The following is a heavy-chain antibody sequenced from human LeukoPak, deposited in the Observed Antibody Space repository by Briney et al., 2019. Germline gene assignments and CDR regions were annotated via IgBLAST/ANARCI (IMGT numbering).Heavy chain of an antibody. CDR3: ARAPGTMIVVDY. CDR1: GFTLSSYA. CDR2: TSFDGSDN. D-gene: IGHD3-22*01. J-gene: IGHJ4*02. Sequence: GGSLRLSCAASGFTLSSYAMHWVRQAPGKGLKWVAVTSFDGSDNYYADSVKGRFTISRDNSKNTLYLQMNSLRPDDTAVYYCARAPGTMIVVDYWGQGTLVTVSS. V-gene: IGHV3-30*04.